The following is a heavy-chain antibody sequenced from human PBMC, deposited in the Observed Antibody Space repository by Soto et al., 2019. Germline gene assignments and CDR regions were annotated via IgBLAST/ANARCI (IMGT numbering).Heavy chain of an antibody. CDR3: ATTPTYYYGAGILGRSPGLAHP. CDR2: ISGSGGST. Sequence: EVQLLESGGGLVQPGGSLRLSCAASGFTFSSYAMSWVRQAPGKGLEWVSAISGSGGSTYYADSVKGRFTISRDNSKNTLYLQMSSLRAEDTAVYYCATTPTYYYGAGILGRSPGLAHPWGQGTLVTVSS. V-gene: IGHV3-23*01. CDR1: GFTFSSYA. D-gene: IGHD3-10*01. J-gene: IGHJ5*02.